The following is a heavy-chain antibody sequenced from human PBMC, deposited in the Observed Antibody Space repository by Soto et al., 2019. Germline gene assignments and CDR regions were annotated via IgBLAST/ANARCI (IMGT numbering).Heavy chain of an antibody. D-gene: IGHD3-3*01. CDR1: GGSISSYY. J-gene: IGHJ6*03. V-gene: IGHV4-59*08. Sequence: TSETLSLTCAVSGGSISSYYWSWIRQPPGKGLEWIGYIYYSGSTNYNPSLKSRVTISVDTSKNQFSLKLSSVTAADTAVYYCARLLPIYYDFWSGNYMDVWGKGTTVTVS. CDR3: ARLLPIYYDFWSGNYMDV. CDR2: IYYSGST.